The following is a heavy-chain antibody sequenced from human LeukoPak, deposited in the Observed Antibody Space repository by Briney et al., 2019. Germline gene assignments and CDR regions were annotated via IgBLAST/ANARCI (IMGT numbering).Heavy chain of an antibody. D-gene: IGHD5-12*01. Sequence: SVNVSFKVSGYTLTELSMHGVRQAPAREREWVGGFDPEDGETIYAQKFQGRVTMTEDTSTDTAYMELSSLRSEDTAVYYCATGLPDYYYYGMDVWGQGTTVTVSS. J-gene: IGHJ6*02. CDR3: ATGLPDYYYYGMDV. CDR2: FDPEDGET. V-gene: IGHV1-24*01. CDR1: GYTLTELS.